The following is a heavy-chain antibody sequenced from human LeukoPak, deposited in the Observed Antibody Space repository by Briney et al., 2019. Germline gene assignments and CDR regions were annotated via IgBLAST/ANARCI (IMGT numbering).Heavy chain of an antibody. CDR1: GFTFSSYW. Sequence: PGGSLRLSCAASGFTFSSYWMSWVRQSPGKGLEWVAKIKQDGSEKNYVDSVKGRFTISRDNAKNSLYLQMNSLRDEDTAVYYCARGLNWFDTWGQGILVIVSS. J-gene: IGHJ5*02. CDR2: IKQDGSEK. CDR3: ARGLNWFDT. V-gene: IGHV3-7*01.